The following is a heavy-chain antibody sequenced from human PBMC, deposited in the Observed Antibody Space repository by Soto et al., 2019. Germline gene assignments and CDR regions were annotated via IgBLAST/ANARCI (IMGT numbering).Heavy chain of an antibody. J-gene: IGHJ4*02. CDR1: GYTFTIYG. D-gene: IGHD2-2*01. Sequence: ASVKVSCKASGYTFTIYGINWVRQAPGQGLEWMGWISPDNGNTNYAQKLQGRVTMTTDTSASTAYMELSSLRSEDTAVYYCARAEYCSSTSCQNTAPSFDYWGQGTLVTVSS. CDR2: ISPDNGNT. CDR3: ARAEYCSSTSCQNTAPSFDY. V-gene: IGHV1-18*01.